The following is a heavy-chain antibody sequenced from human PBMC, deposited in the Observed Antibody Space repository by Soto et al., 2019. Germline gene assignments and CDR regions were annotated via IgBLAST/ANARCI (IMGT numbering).Heavy chain of an antibody. CDR1: GYTFTSYY. D-gene: IGHD6-13*01. J-gene: IGHJ4*02. Sequence: XSVKVSCEASGYTFTSYYMHWVRQAPGQGLEWMGIINPSGGSTSYAQKFQGRVTMTRDTSTSTVYMELSSLRSEDTAVYYCARGPAAGHFDYWGQGTLVTVSS. CDR2: INPSGGST. CDR3: ARGPAAGHFDY. V-gene: IGHV1-46*01.